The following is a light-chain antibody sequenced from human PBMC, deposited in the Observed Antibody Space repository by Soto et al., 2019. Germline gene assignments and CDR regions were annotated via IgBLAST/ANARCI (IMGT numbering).Light chain of an antibody. V-gene: IGKV1-9*01. CDR2: AAS. Sequence: IQLTQSPSSLSASVGDRVTITCRASQDIAIYLAWYQQKPGEAPTLLIYAASTLYGGVPSRFSGSGSGTDFALTITSLQAEDFATYDFQQLRMSPSTFGVGTKVEIK. CDR1: QDIAIY. J-gene: IGKJ4*01. CDR3: QQLRMSPST.